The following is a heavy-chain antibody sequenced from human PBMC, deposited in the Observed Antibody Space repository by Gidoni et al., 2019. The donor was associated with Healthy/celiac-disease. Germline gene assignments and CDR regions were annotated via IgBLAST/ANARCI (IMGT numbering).Heavy chain of an antibody. V-gene: IGHV1-2*02. D-gene: IGHD2-15*01. CDR2: INPNSGGT. CDR1: GYTFTGYY. J-gene: IGHJ6*02. Sequence: QVQLVQSGAEVKKPGDSVKVSCKASGYTFTGYYMHWVRQAPGQGLEWMGWINPNSGGTNYAQKFQGRVTMTRDTSISTAYMELSRLRSDDTAVYYCARGADIVVVVAATGNYGMDVWGQGTTVTVSS. CDR3: ARGADIVVVVAATGNYGMDV.